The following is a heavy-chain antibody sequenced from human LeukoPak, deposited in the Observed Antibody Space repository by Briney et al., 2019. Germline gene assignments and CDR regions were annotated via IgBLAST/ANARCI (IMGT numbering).Heavy chain of an antibody. CDR2: IHYSGST. CDR3: ARMFEY. CDR1: GGSISSYY. Sequence: SETLSLTCTVSGGSISSYYWTWIRQPPGKGLEWIGYIHYSGSTNYNPSLKSRVTISVDTSKNQFSLNLNSVTAADTAIYYCARMFEYWGQGTLVTVSS. J-gene: IGHJ4*02. V-gene: IGHV4-59*08.